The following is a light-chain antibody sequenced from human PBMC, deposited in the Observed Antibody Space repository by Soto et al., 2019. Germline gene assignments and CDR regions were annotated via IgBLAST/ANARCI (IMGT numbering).Light chain of an antibody. V-gene: IGLV2-14*03. CDR3: SSYTTDDYG. CDR1: SSDVSVYKY. Sequence: SALTQPASVSGSPGQSITISCTGTSSDVSVYKYVSWYQQHPGKAPKLIIYDVTNRPSGVSDRFSGSKSGNTASLTISGPQAEDEADYQCSSYTTDDYGFGSGPKVTV. CDR2: DVT. J-gene: IGLJ1*01.